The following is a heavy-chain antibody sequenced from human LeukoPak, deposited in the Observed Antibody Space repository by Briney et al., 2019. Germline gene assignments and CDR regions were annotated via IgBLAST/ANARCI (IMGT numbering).Heavy chain of an antibody. CDR2: IKSKADGAAP. D-gene: IGHD4-17*01. Sequence: GRSLRLSCAASGFTFSNPWMSCVRQAPGKGLGWVGCIKSKADGAAPAYAAAVQGRFTISRDDPKNTLYLQKNSLKTERTAVYYCTTYGDYEGLSDHWRQGTLVTVSS. J-gene: IGHJ5*02. CDR3: TTYGDYEGLSDH. CDR1: GFTFSNPW. V-gene: IGHV3-15*01.